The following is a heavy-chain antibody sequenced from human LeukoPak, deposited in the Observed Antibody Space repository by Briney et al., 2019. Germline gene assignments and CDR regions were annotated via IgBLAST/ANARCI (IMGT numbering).Heavy chain of an antibody. CDR3: ARDGETYDYAWGSYRYHYFDY. J-gene: IGHJ4*02. V-gene: IGHV4-61*01. D-gene: IGHD3-16*02. Sequence: SETLSLTCTVSGGSVSSGSYFWSWIRQPPGKGLEWIGYIYYTGSTNYNPSLKSRVTMSVDTSKNQFSLKLTPVTAADTAVYYCARDGETYDYAWGSYRYHYFDYWGQGTLVTVSS. CDR2: IYYTGST. CDR1: GGSVSSGSYF.